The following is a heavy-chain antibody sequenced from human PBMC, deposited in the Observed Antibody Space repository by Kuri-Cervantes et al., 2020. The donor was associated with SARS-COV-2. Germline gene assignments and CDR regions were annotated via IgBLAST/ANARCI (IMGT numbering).Heavy chain of an antibody. CDR3: ARDPGRVGATPSHDY. CDR2: IWYDGSNK. Sequence: LSLTCAASGFTFDDYAMHWVRQAPGKGLEWVAVIWYDGSNKYYADSVKGRFTISRDNSKNPLYLQMNSLRAEDTAVYYCARDPGRVGATPSHDYWGQAILTVSS. V-gene: IGHV3-33*08. CDR1: GFTFDDYA. D-gene: IGHD1-26*01. J-gene: IGHJ4*02.